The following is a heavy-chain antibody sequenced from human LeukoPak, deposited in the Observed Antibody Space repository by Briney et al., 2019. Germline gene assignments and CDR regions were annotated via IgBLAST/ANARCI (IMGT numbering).Heavy chain of an antibody. J-gene: IGHJ4*02. D-gene: IGHD3-10*01. Sequence: ASVKVSCRASGYTFTCCGISWVRQAPGQGLEWMGWISPYNDNTYYAQNLQGRLTMTTDTSTSTAYMELRSLRSDDTAVYYCARALYGSGRVPDYWGQGTLVTVSS. V-gene: IGHV1-18*01. CDR3: ARALYGSGRVPDY. CDR2: ISPYNDNT. CDR1: GYTFTCCG.